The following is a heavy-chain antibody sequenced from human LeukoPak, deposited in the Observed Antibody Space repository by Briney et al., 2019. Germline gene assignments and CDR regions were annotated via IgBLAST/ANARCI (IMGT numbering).Heavy chain of an antibody. J-gene: IGHJ5*02. CDR3: ARDKVGGVVSASPFDP. D-gene: IGHD2-15*01. CDR1: GFTFSRDW. CDR2: IKQDGSEK. V-gene: IGHV3-7*01. Sequence: GXXLRLSCAASGFTFSRDWMSWVRQAPGKGVEWVANIKQDGSEKYYLASVNLRFTLSRDNAKLSLYLQMNSLTAEDTAVYYCARDKVGGVVSASPFDPWGREPWSPSPQ.